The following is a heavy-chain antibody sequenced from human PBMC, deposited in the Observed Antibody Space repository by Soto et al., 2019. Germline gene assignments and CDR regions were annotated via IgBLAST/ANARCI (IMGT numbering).Heavy chain of an antibody. CDR2: ISGSGGNT. CDR3: AKDRGGSGWSTLDH. V-gene: IGHV3-23*01. Sequence: EVQLLESGGSLVHPGGSLRLSCAASGFSFSYFAMSWVRQAPGKGLEWVAAISGSGGNTYYADSVKGRFTISRDNSKNTLFRQMYSLRDEDTAVYYCAKDRGGSGWSTLDHWGQGTLVTVSS. J-gene: IGHJ4*02. D-gene: IGHD6-19*01. CDR1: GFSFSYFA.